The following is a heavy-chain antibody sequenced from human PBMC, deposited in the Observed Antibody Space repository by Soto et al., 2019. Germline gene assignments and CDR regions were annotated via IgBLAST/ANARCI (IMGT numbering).Heavy chain of an antibody. D-gene: IGHD3-9*01. CDR1: GFSFSSYA. J-gene: IGHJ4*02. Sequence: GGLRRLSCAACGFSFSSYAMSWVRQAPGKGLEWVSAISGSGGSTYYADSVKGRFTISRDNSKNTLYLQMNSLRAEDTAVYYCAKDLKLRYSDWAFDYWGQGTLVTVSS. V-gene: IGHV3-23*01. CDR3: AKDLKLRYSDWAFDY. CDR2: ISGSGGST.